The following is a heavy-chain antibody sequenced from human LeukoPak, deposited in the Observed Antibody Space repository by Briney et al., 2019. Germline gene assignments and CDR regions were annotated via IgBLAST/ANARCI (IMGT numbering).Heavy chain of an antibody. Sequence: PSETLSLTCAVYGGSFSGYYWSWIRQPPGEGLEWIGEINHSGSTNYNPSLKSRVTISVDTSKNQFSLKLSSVTAADTAVYYCARGGRGGTPARFDYWGQGTLVTVSS. D-gene: IGHD1-26*01. J-gene: IGHJ4*02. CDR1: GGSFSGYY. V-gene: IGHV4-34*01. CDR3: ARGGRGGTPARFDY. CDR2: INHSGST.